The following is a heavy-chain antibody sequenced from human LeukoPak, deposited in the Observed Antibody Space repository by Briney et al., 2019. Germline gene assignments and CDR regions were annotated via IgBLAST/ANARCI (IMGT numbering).Heavy chain of an antibody. V-gene: IGHV3-21*01. D-gene: IGHD4-17*01. Sequence: GGSLRLSCAASGFDFTAYTMHWVRQAPGKGLEWVSSISGSGTYIYHADSMRGRFDISRDNAKNSLYLQMNNLRADDTAIYYCAGMPHYGDLNYSFDYWGQGTLVTVSS. J-gene: IGHJ4*02. CDR3: AGMPHYGDLNYSFDY. CDR2: ISGSGTYI. CDR1: GFDFTAYT.